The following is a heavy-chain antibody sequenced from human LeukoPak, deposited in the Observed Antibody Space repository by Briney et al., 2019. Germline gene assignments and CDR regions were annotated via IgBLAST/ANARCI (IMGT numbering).Heavy chain of an antibody. CDR1: GGSISSYY. D-gene: IGHD1-1*01. CDR2: IYYGGST. CDR3: ARAGTDWSFDP. V-gene: IGHV4-59*01. Sequence: PSETLSLTCTVSGGSISSYYWSWIRQPPGKGLEWIGYIYYGGSTNYNPSLKSRVTISVDTSKNQFSLKLSSVTAADTAVYYCARAGTDWSFDPWGQGTLVTVSS. J-gene: IGHJ5*02.